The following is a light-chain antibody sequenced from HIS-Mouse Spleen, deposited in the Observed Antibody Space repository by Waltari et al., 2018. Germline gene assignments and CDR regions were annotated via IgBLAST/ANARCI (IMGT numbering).Light chain of an antibody. V-gene: IGLV3-27*01. CDR3: YSAADNNRV. CDR2: KDS. J-gene: IGLJ3*02. Sequence: SYELTQPSSVSVSPGQTARITFSGDVLAKKYARGFQQKPGQAPVLVIYKDSERPSGIPERFSGSSSGTTVTLTISGAQVEDEADYYCYSAADNNRVFGGGTKLTVL. CDR1: VLAKKY.